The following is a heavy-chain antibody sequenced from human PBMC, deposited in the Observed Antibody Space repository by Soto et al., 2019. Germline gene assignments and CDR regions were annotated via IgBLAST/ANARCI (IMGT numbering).Heavy chain of an antibody. CDR2: IWYDGSNK. D-gene: IGHD6-19*01. J-gene: IGHJ4*02. V-gene: IGHV3-33*01. CDR1: GFTFSSYG. CDR3: ARAADSGWYFRGY. Sequence: QAGGSLRLSCAASGFTFSSYGMHWVRQAPGKGLEWVAVIWYDGSNKYYADSVKGRFTISRDNSKNTLYLQMNSLRAEDTAVYYCARAADSGWYFRGYWGQGTLVTVSS.